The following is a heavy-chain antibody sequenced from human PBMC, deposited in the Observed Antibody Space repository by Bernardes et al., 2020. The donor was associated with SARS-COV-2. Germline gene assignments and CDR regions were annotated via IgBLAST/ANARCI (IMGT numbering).Heavy chain of an antibody. CDR1: GDSVSSSSGS. J-gene: IGHJ6*02. CDR2: TSYRSKWQT. CDR3: ARASITVVPGPLGLGPWGHKYKGMDV. Sequence: SQTLSLTCAISGDSVSSSSGSWHWIRQSPSRGLEWLGGTSYRSKWQTDYAVSVKSRITINPDTSKNQFSLQLNSVTPEDTAVYYCARASITVVPGPLGLGPWGHKYKGMDVWGRGTTVTVSS. D-gene: IGHD2-2*01. V-gene: IGHV6-1*01.